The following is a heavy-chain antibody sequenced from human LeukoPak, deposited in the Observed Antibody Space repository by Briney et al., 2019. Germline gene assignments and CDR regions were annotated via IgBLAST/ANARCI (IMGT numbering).Heavy chain of an antibody. V-gene: IGHV4-59*01. D-gene: IGHD3-10*01. CDR1: GGSISSYY. CDR2: IYDTGST. CDR3: ARDGGGSGTYDYNWFDP. Sequence: SETLSLTCTVSGGSISSYYWSWIRQPPGKGLEWIGYIYDTGSTNYNPSLKSRVTISVDTSKNQFSLKLSSVTAADTAVYYCARDGGGSGTYDYNWFDPWGQGTLVTVSS. J-gene: IGHJ5*02.